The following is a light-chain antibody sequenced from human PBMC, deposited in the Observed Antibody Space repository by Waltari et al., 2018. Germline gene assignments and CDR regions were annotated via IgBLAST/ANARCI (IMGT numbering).Light chain of an antibody. CDR1: QDINNF. CDR3: QQYRYLPPA. V-gene: IGKV1-33*01. J-gene: IGKJ4*01. CDR2: DAS. Sequence: IQMTQSPSSLSASVGDRVTITCQASQDINNFLNWYQKQPGKAPKLLIYDASHLAAGVPSRFTGSGSGTDFTVTISDLQPDDFATYYCQQYRYLPPAFGGGTKVDI.